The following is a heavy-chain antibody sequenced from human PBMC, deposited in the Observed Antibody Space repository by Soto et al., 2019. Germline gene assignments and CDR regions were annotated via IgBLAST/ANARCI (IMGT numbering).Heavy chain of an antibody. Sequence: QVQLMQSGPEVKKPGSSVRVSCKASGGTFSTHSVTWLRQAPGQGLEWMGGIIPMFASAKYSQRFQGRLSISADESATTAYMELTSLRSEDTAIYSGARVALSGTMLGGVDYWGQGTLVSVSS. D-gene: IGHD1-7*01. J-gene: IGHJ4*02. V-gene: IGHV1-69*01. CDR2: IIPMFASA. CDR3: ARVALSGTMLGGVDY. CDR1: GGTFSTHS.